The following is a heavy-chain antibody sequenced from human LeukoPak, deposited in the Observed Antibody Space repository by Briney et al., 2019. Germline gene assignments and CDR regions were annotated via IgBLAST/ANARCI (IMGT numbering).Heavy chain of an antibody. CDR1: GGTFSSYA. J-gene: IGHJ6*03. V-gene: IGHV1-69*13. Sequence: SVKVSCKASGGTFSSYAISWVRQAPRQGHEWMGGIIPIFGTANYAQNFQGRVTITADESTSTAYMELSSLRSEDTAVYYCARDGGTMVRGVTSSPGRYYYYYMDVWGKGTTVTVSS. D-gene: IGHD3-10*01. CDR2: IIPIFGTA. CDR3: ARDGGTMVRGVTSSPGRYYYYYMDV.